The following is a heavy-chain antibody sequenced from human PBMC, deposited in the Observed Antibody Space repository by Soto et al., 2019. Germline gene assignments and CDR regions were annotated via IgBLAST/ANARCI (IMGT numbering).Heavy chain of an antibody. D-gene: IGHD6-13*01. V-gene: IGHV4-34*01. CDR2: INHSGST. CDR3: AIVPSSWYSAGYGMDV. Sequence: SETLSLTCAVYGGSFSGYYWSWIRQPPGKGLEWIGEINHSGSTNYNPSLKSRVTISVDTSKNQFSLKLSSVTAADTAVYYCAIVPSSWYSAGYGMDVWGQGTTVTVSS. J-gene: IGHJ6*02. CDR1: GGSFSGYY.